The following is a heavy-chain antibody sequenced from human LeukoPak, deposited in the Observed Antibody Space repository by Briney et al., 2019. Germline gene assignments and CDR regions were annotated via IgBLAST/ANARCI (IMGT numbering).Heavy chain of an antibody. CDR2: INGGGDHT. D-gene: IGHD2-2*03. CDR1: GFTFSSYS. CDR3: ARRDVLNGEWIFFDH. V-gene: IGHV3-23*01. Sequence: HSGGSLRLSCAASGFTFSSYSMNWVRQAPGKGLEWVSEINGGGDHTYYADSVKGRFTISRDNAKNTLYFHLNSPRADDTAVYYCARRDVLNGEWIFFDHWGQGTLVTVSS. J-gene: IGHJ4*02.